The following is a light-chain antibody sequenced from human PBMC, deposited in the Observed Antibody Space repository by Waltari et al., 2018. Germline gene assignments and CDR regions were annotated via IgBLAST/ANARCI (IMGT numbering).Light chain of an antibody. CDR3: QQSYSPLT. J-gene: IGKJ4*01. CDR2: AAS. CDR1: QSISTY. Sequence: DFQMTQSPSSLSASVGDRANITCRASQSISTYLNWYQQKPGKAPNLLIYAASSLQSGVPSRFSGSGSGTDFTLTISSLQPEDFATYYCQQSYSPLTFGGGTKVEIK. V-gene: IGKV1-39*01.